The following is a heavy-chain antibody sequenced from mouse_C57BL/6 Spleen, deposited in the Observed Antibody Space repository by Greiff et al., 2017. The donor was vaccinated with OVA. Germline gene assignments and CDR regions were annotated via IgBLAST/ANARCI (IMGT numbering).Heavy chain of an antibody. CDR2: IYPGDGDT. D-gene: IGHD1-1*01. J-gene: IGHJ4*01. V-gene: IGHV1-82*01. CDR3: ARSGDYYGSSSYAMDY. CDR1: GYAFSSSW. Sequence: QVQLQQSGPELVKPGASVKISCKASGYAFSSSWMNWVKQRPGKGLEWIGRIYPGDGDTNYNGKFKGKATLTADKSSSTAYMQLSSLTSEDSAVYFCARSGDYYGSSSYAMDYWGQGTSVTVSS.